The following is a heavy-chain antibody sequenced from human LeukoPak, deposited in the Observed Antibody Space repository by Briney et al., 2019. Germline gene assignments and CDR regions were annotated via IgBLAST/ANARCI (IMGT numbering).Heavy chain of an antibody. CDR3: AKASNLIYYDSSGYSG. CDR1: GFTFSSYG. V-gene: IGHV3-23*01. J-gene: IGHJ4*02. D-gene: IGHD3-22*01. Sequence: GGSLRLSCAASGFTFSSYGMSWVRQAPGKGLEWVSAISGSGGSTYYADSVKGRFTISRDNSKNTLYLQMNSLRAEDTAVYYCAKASNLIYYDSSGYSGWGQGTLVTVSS. CDR2: ISGSGGST.